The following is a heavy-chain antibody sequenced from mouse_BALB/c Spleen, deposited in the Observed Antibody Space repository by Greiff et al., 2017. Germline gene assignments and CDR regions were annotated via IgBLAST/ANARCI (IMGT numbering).Heavy chain of an antibody. Sequence: EVQLVESGGGLVQPGGSRKLSCAASGFTFSSFGMHWVRQAPEKGLEWVAYISSGSSTIYYADTVKGRFTISRDNPKNTLFLQMTSLRSEDTAMYYCARESHDDGGFAYWGQGTLVTVSA. CDR1: GFTFSSFG. J-gene: IGHJ3*01. V-gene: IGHV5-17*02. D-gene: IGHD2-12*01. CDR3: ARESHDDGGFAY. CDR2: ISSGSSTI.